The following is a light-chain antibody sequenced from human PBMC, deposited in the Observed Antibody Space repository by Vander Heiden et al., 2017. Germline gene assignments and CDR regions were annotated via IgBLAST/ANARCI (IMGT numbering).Light chain of an antibody. V-gene: IGKV1-9*01. CDR1: QGISSH. J-gene: IGKJ5*01. CDR3: QQLNSYPIT. Sequence: DIQLTQSPSFPSASVGDRVTITRRPSQGISSHLAWYQQKPGKAPKFLIYAASTLQSGVPSRFSGSGSGTEFTLTISSLQPEDSATYYCQQLNSYPITFGQGTRLEIK. CDR2: AAS.